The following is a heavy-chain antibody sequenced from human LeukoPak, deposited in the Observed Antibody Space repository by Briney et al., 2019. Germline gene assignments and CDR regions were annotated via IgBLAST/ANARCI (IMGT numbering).Heavy chain of an antibody. Sequence: PSETLSLTCTVAGGSITSYYWGWIRQSPGKGLEWIGYIYYSGSTNYNPSLKSRVTISVDTSKNQFSLKLSSVTAADTAVYYCARRSYSSGFYYFDYWGQGTLVTVSS. CDR1: GGSITSYY. D-gene: IGHD6-25*01. V-gene: IGHV4-59*08. CDR2: IYYSGST. J-gene: IGHJ4*02. CDR3: ARRSYSSGFYYFDY.